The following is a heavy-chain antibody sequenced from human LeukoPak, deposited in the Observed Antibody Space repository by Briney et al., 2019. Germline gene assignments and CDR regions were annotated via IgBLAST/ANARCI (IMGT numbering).Heavy chain of an antibody. CDR2: IYTSGST. CDR1: GSSISSYY. J-gene: IGHJ4*02. D-gene: IGHD2-2*01. V-gene: IGHV4-4*07. CDR3: ARGRGTSTFDY. Sequence: SETLSLTCTASGSSISSYYWSWIRQPAGKGLEWIGRIYTSGSTNYNPSLKSRVTMSVDTSKNQFSLKLSSVAAADTAVYYCARGRGTSTFDYWGQGTLVTVSS.